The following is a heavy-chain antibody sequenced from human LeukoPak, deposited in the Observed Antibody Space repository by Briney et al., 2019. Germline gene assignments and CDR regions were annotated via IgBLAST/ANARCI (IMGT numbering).Heavy chain of an antibody. CDR2: IYSGGST. CDR3: ARDLKSSSWTTGWWFDP. Sequence: GGSLRLSCAASGFTVSSNYMSWVRQAPGKGLEWVSVIYSGGSTYYADSVKGRFTISRDNAKNSLYLQINSLRAEDTAVYYCARDLKSSSWTTGWWFDPWGQGTLVTVSS. CDR1: GFTVSSNY. V-gene: IGHV3-53*01. J-gene: IGHJ5*02. D-gene: IGHD6-13*01.